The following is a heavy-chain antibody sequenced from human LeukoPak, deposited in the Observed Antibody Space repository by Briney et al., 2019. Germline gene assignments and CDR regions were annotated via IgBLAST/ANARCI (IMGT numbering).Heavy chain of an antibody. V-gene: IGHV4-59*08. J-gene: IGHJ4*02. CDR1: GGSISSYY. Sequence: SETLSLTCTVSGGSISSYYWSWIRQPPGKGLEWIGYIYYSGSTNYNPSLKSRVTISVDTSKNQFSLKLSSVTAADTAVYYCARHDSPVYCGGDCYPREIDYWGQGTLVTASS. D-gene: IGHD2-21*02. CDR3: ARHDSPVYCGGDCYPREIDY. CDR2: IYYSGST.